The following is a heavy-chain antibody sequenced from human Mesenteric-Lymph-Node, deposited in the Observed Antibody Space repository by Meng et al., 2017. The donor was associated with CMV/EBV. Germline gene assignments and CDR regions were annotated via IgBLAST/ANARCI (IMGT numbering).Heavy chain of an antibody. V-gene: IGHV1-8*01. CDR3: ASVPYYDFWSGYN. J-gene: IGHJ4*02. D-gene: IGHD3-3*01. Sequence: ASVKVSCKASGYTFTSYDINWVRQATGQGLEWMGWMNPNSGNTGYAQKFQGRVTMTRDTSISTAYMELSRLRSDDTAVYYCASVPYYDFWSGYNWGQGTLVTVSS. CDR1: GYTFTSYD. CDR2: MNPNSGNT.